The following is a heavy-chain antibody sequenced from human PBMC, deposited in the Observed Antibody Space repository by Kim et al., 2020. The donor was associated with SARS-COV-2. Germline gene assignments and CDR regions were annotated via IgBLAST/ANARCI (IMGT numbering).Heavy chain of an antibody. CDR2: A. CDR3: ARKVPALQLES. V-gene: IGHV4-34*01. J-gene: IGHJ5*02. Sequence: AIHNPSYKNRVTISADTSKNQFSRRLTSVAAADAALYYCARKVPALQLESWGQGTLVTVSS. D-gene: IGHD1-1*01.